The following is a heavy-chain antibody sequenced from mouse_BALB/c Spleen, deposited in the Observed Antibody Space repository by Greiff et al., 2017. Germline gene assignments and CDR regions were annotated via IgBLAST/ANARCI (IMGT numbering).Heavy chain of an antibody. Sequence: QVQLKQPGAELVKPGTSVKLSCKASGYTFTSYWINWVKLRPGQGLEWIGDIYPGSGSTNYNEKFKSKATLTVDTSSSTAYMQLSSLASEDSALYYCAREGGYDRVYYAMDYWGQGTSVTVSS. D-gene: IGHD2-14*01. V-gene: IGHV1-55*01. CDR1: GYTFTSYW. J-gene: IGHJ4*01. CDR3: AREGGYDRVYYAMDY. CDR2: IYPGSGST.